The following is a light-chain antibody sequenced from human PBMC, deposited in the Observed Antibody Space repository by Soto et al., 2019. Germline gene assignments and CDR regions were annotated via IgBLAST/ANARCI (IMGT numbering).Light chain of an antibody. CDR2: GAS. CDR1: QSVTTQ. CDR3: HQYDSWT. V-gene: IGKV3-20*01. Sequence: EIVLTQSPGTLSLSPVERATLSCRASQSVTTQLAWYQQKPGQAPRLIIHGASSRATGVPDRFSGSGSGTDFTLTISRLEPEDFAVYYCHQYDSWTFGQGTKVDIK. J-gene: IGKJ1*01.